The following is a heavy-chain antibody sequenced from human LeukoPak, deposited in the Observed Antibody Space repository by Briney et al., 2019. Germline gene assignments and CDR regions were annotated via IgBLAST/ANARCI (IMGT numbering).Heavy chain of an antibody. J-gene: IGHJ4*02. V-gene: IGHV4-39*07. Sequence: SETLSLTCTVSGGSISSSVYYWGWIRQPPGKGLEWIGNIYYSGTTYYNPSLKSRVTISVDTSKNQFSLKLSSVTAADTAVYYCAREGHGEYFDYWGQGTLVTVSS. CDR1: GGSISSSVYY. CDR2: IYYSGTT. CDR3: AREGHGEYFDY.